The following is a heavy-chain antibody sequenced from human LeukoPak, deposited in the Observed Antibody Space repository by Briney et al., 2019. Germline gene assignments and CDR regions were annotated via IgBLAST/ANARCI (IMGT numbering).Heavy chain of an antibody. CDR2: IYYSGST. V-gene: IGHV4-39*07. CDR3: ASSLPMYYDILTGYSFDY. J-gene: IGHJ4*02. CDR1: GGSITSNSYY. Sequence: SETLSLTCTVSGGSITSNSYYWGWIRQPPGKGLEWIGSIYYSGSTYYNPSLKSRLTISVDTSKNQFSLKLSSVTAADTAVYYCASSLPMYYDILTGYSFDYWGQGTLVTVSS. D-gene: IGHD3-9*01.